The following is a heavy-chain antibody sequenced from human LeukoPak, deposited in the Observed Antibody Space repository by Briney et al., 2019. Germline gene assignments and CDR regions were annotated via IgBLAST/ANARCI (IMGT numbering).Heavy chain of an antibody. CDR2: INPNSGGT. CDR1: GYTFTGYY. V-gene: IGHV1-2*04. CDR3: ARDVAAAGPPYFDY. J-gene: IGHJ4*02. Sequence: ASVKVSCKASGYTFTGYYMHWVRPAPGQGLEWMGWINPNSGGTNYAQKFQGWVTMTRDTSISAAYMELSRLRSDDTAVYYCARDVAAAGPPYFDYWDQGTLVTVSS. D-gene: IGHD6-13*01.